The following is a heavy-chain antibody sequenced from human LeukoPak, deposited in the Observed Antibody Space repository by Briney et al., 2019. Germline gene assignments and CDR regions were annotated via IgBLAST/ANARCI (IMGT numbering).Heavy chain of an antibody. CDR3: AKDRSGWYRLVPPADYMDV. Sequence: GGSLRLSCAASGFTVSSNYMSWVRQAPGKGLEWVSVIYGGDSTYYADSVKGRFTISRDKSKNTLYLQMNSLRAEDTAVYYCAKDRSGWYRLVPPADYMDVWGKGTTVTVSS. D-gene: IGHD6-19*01. CDR2: IYGGDST. J-gene: IGHJ6*03. V-gene: IGHV3-66*01. CDR1: GFTVSSNY.